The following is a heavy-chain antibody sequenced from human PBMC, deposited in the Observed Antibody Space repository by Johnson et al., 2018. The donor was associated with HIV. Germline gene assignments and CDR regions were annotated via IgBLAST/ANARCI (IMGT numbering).Heavy chain of an antibody. Sequence: VQLVESGGGLVQPGGSLRLSCAASGFSFSSYWMSWVRQAPGKGLEWVANTKQDGSNKYYADSVKGRFTISRDNSKNTLYLQMNSLRAEDTAVYYCAREGRRDAFDIWGQGTMVTVSS. CDR3: AREGRRDAFDI. CDR2: TKQDGSNK. CDR1: GFSFSSYW. J-gene: IGHJ3*02. V-gene: IGHV3-7*01.